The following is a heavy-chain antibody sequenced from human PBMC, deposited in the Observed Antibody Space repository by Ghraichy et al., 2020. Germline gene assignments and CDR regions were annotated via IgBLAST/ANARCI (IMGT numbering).Heavy chain of an antibody. V-gene: IGHV1-18*04. CDR3: ARDVRRYCSGGSCRSTFDY. CDR1: GYTFTSYG. CDR2: ISAYNGNT. Sequence: ASVKVSCKASGYTFTSYGISWVRQAPGQGLEWMGWISAYNGNTNYAQKLQGRVTMTTDTSTSTAYMELRSLRSDDTAVYYCARDVRRYCSGGSCRSTFDYWGQGTLVTVSS. D-gene: IGHD2-15*01. J-gene: IGHJ4*02.